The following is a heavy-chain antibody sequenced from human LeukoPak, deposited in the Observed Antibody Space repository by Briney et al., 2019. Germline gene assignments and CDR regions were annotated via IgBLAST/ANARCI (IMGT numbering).Heavy chain of an antibody. J-gene: IGHJ4*02. D-gene: IGHD6-6*01. CDR2: IGDGSIYI. CDR3: ARDRYRTSLFDY. Sequence: GGSLRLSCAASGFNFSTYSMNWVRQAPGKGLEWVSSIGDGSIYIYYADSVKGRFTISRDNAKNSLFLQMNGLRAEDTAVYYCARDRYRTSLFDYWGQGTLVTVSS. V-gene: IGHV3-21*01. CDR1: GFNFSTYS.